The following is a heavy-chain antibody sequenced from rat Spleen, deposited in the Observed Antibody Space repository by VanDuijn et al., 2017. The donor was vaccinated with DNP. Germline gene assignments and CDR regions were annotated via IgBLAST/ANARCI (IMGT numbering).Heavy chain of an antibody. CDR2: ISYSGTT. CDR1: GYSITSNY. V-gene: IGHV3-1*01. Sequence: EVQLQESGPGLVKPSQSLSLTCSVTGYSITSNYWGWTRKFPRNKMEYIEHISYSGTTSYNPSLKSRISNTRDTSKNPFFLQLSAVTAEDTATYYCARWNFVTSTLDYWGQGVMVTVSS. CDR3: ARWNFVTSTLDY. J-gene: IGHJ2*01. D-gene: IGHD1-5*01.